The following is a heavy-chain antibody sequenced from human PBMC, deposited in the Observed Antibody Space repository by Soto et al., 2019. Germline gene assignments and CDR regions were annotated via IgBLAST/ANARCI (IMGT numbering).Heavy chain of an antibody. Sequence: PSETLSLTCTVSSGSVSGGPYYWTWIRQPPGKGLEWIGYVYYTGTTNYNPSLKSRVTISLDTSRNQFSLKLTSLTAADTDVYYCAIDAKVETDMGGYYYYDMDVWGQGNTVTVYS. CDR2: VYYTGTT. V-gene: IGHV4-61*01. J-gene: IGHJ6*02. CDR3: AIDAKVETDMGGYYYYDMDV. D-gene: IGHD5-18*01. CDR1: SGSVSGGPYY.